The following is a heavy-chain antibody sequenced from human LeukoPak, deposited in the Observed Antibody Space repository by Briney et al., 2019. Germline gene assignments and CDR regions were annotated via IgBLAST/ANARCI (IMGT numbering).Heavy chain of an antibody. J-gene: IGHJ4*02. CDR3: ARSSRDGYTH. Sequence: AAVKVSFKASGYTFTSYGISWVRQAPGQGLEGMGWISAYNGNTNYAQKLQGRVTMTTHTSTNAAYMELKSLTSDDTTVYYCARSSRDGYTHWGQGTLVTVPS. CDR1: GYTFTSYG. V-gene: IGHV1-18*01. D-gene: IGHD5-24*01. CDR2: ISAYNGNT.